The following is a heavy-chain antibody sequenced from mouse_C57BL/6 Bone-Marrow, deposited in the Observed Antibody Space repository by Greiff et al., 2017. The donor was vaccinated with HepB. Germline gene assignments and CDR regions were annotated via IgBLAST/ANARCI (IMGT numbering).Heavy chain of an antibody. CDR3: ARRVTTMDY. CDR1: GFTFSSYA. Sequence: EVKLMESGGGLVKPGGSLKLSCAASGFTFSSYAMPWVRQTPEKRLEWVATISDGGSYTYYPANVKGRFTISRDNAKNNLYLQMSHLKSEDTAMYYCARRVTTMDYWGQGTSVTVSS. J-gene: IGHJ4*01. V-gene: IGHV5-4*03. D-gene: IGHD2-12*01. CDR2: ISDGGSYT.